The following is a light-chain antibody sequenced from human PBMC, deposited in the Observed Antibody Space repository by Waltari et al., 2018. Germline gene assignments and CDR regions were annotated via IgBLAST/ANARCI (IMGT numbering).Light chain of an antibody. CDR1: QDISNY. V-gene: IGKV1-33*01. CDR3: QQYDNLWT. J-gene: IGKJ1*01. CDR2: DAS. Sequence: DIQMTQSPSSLSASVGDRVTITCQASQDISNYLNWYQQKPGKAPKLLIYDASNLETGVPSRFSGSGSGTDFSFTISSLQPEDIATYYCQQYDNLWTFGQGTKVELK.